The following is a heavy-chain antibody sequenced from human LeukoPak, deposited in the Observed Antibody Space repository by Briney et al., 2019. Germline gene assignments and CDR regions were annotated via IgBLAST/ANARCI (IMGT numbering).Heavy chain of an antibody. J-gene: IGHJ6*02. Sequence: GGSLRLSCAASGFTFSSYGMHWVRQAPGKGLEWVAVIWYDGSNKYYADSVKGRFTISRDNSKNTLYLQMNSLRAEDTAVYYCVREWAYSSSWFGGNYYYGMDVWGQGTTVTVSS. CDR3: VREWAYSSSWFGGNYYYGMDV. CDR1: GFTFSSYG. D-gene: IGHD6-13*01. V-gene: IGHV3-33*01. CDR2: IWYDGSNK.